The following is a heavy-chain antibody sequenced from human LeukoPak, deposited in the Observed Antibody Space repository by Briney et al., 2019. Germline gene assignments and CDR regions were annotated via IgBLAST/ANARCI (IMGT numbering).Heavy chain of an antibody. CDR3: ARVQRGIAVALDY. CDR1: GFTFSSYE. D-gene: IGHD6-19*01. V-gene: IGHV3-48*03. Sequence: GGSLRLSCAASGFTFSSYEMNWVRQAPGKGLEWVSYISTTGSSIYYADSVKGRFTISRDNAKNLLYLQMNSLRAEDTAVYYCARVQRGIAVALDYWGQGTLVTVSS. CDR2: ISTTGSSI. J-gene: IGHJ4*02.